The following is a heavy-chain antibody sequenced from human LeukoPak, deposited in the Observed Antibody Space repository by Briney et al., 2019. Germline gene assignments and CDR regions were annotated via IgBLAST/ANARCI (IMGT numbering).Heavy chain of an antibody. J-gene: IGHJ4*02. Sequence: PTETLSLTCTVSGDSISSYYWSWIRQPPGKGLEWIGYIYYSGSTTYNPSLKSRVTISVDTSKNQFSLKLTSVTAADTAVYFCARGSNSPDYWGQGTLVTVSS. CDR2: IYYSGST. V-gene: IGHV4-59*01. CDR3: ARGSNSPDY. D-gene: IGHD4-23*01. CDR1: GDSISSYY.